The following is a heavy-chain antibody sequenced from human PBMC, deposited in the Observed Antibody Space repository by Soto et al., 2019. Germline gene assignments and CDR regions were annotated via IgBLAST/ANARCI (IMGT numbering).Heavy chain of an antibody. V-gene: IGHV3-74*01. J-gene: IGHJ4*02. D-gene: IGHD2-15*01. CDR1: GFTFSSYW. CDR2: INSDGSST. Sequence: GWSLRLSCAASGFTFSSYWMHWVRQAPEKGLVWVSRINSDGSSTSYAGSVKGRFTISRDNAKNTLYLQMNSLRAEDTAVYYCVRTSLVVAAATREDYWGQGTLVTVSS. CDR3: VRTSLVVAAATREDY.